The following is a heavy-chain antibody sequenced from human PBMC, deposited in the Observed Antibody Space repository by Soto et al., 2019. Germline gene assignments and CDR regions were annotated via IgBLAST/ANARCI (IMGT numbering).Heavy chain of an antibody. CDR2: IYYSGST. J-gene: IGHJ6*02. Sequence: SETLSLTCTVSGGSISSSSYYWGWIRQPPGKGLEWIGSIYYSGSTYYNPSLKSRVTISVDTSKNQFSLKLSSVTAADTAVYYCAGVAATHYYYYYGMDVWGQGTTVT. CDR3: AGVAATHYYYYYGMDV. CDR1: GGSISSSSYY. V-gene: IGHV4-39*01. D-gene: IGHD2-15*01.